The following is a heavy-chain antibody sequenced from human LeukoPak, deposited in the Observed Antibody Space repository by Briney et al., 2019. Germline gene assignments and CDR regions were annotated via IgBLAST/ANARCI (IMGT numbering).Heavy chain of an antibody. CDR1: GGSISSYY. CDR2: IYYSGST. CDR3: ARSVKYNWNYGTFDI. D-gene: IGHD1-7*01. Sequence: PSETLSLTCTVSGGSISSYYWSWIRQPPGKGLEWIGYIYYSGSTNCNPSLKSRVTISVDTSKNQFSLKLSSVAAADTAVYYCARSVKYNWNYGTFDIWGQGTMATVSS. J-gene: IGHJ3*02. V-gene: IGHV4-59*01.